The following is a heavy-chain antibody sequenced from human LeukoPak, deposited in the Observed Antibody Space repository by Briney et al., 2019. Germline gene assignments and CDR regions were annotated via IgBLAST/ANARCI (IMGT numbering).Heavy chain of an antibody. CDR1: GFTFGDYA. CDR2: IRSKTYGGTG. Sequence: PGGSLRLSCTASGFTFGDYAMNWFRQAPGKGLEWVGFIRSKTYGGTGEYAASVKGRFTISRDDSKSIAYLQMNSLKTEDTAVYYCTSLSGYRYGYADYWGQGTLVTVSS. D-gene: IGHD5-18*01. V-gene: IGHV3-49*03. CDR3: TSLSGYRYGYADY. J-gene: IGHJ4*02.